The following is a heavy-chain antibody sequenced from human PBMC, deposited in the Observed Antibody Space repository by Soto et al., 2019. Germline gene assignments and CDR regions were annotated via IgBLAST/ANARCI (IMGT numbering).Heavy chain of an antibody. D-gene: IGHD2-2*01. V-gene: IGHV1-69*02. Sequence: EASVKVSCKASGGTFSSYTISWVRQAPGQGLEWMGRIIPILGIANYAQKFQGRVTITADKSTSTAYMELSSLRSEDTAVYYCATRYCSSTSCYAGDSAFDIWGQGTMVTV. CDR3: ATRYCSSTSCYAGDSAFDI. CDR1: GGTFSSYT. CDR2: IIPILGIA. J-gene: IGHJ3*02.